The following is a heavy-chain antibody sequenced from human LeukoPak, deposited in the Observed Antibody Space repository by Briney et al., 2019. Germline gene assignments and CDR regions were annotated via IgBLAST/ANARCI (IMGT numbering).Heavy chain of an antibody. CDR1: GFTFSSYS. V-gene: IGHV3-21*01. CDR2: ISSSSSYI. J-gene: IGHJ3*02. CDR3: ARVLTGTLDAFDI. D-gene: IGHD1-1*01. Sequence: PGGSLRLSCAASGFTFSSYSMNWVRQAPGKGLEWVSSISSSSSYIYYADSVKGRFTISRDNAKNSLYLQMNSLRAEDTAVYYCARVLTGTLDAFDIWGQGTMVTVSS.